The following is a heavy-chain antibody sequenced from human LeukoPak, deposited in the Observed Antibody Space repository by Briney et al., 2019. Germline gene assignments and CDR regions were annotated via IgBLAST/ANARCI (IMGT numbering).Heavy chain of an antibody. J-gene: IGHJ5*02. D-gene: IGHD6-13*01. V-gene: IGHV1-69*05. CDR1: GGTFSSYA. CDR3: AREAAAGTWFDP. Sequence: SVKVSCKASGGTFSSYAISWVRQAPGQELEWMGGIIPIFGTANYAQKFQGRVTITTDESTSTAYMELSSLRSEDTAVYYCAREAAAGTWFDPWGQGTLVTVSS. CDR2: IIPIFGTA.